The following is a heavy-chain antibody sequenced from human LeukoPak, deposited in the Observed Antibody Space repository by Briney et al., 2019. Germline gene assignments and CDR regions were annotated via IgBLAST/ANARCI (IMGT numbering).Heavy chain of an antibody. V-gene: IGHV3-23*01. D-gene: IGHD1-26*01. J-gene: IGHJ6*02. CDR1: GFTFSTYA. Sequence: GGSLRLSCAASGFTFSTYAMNWVRQAPGKGLDWVSGISGSGGSTWYADSVKGRFAVSRDNSKNTLYLQMNRLRAEDTATYYCAKYRTGPPYGLDVWGQGTTVTVSS. CDR3: AKYRTGPPYGLDV. CDR2: ISGSGGST.